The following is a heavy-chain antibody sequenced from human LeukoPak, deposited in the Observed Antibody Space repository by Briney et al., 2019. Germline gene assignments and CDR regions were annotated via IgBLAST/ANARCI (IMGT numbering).Heavy chain of an antibody. V-gene: IGHV1-8*02. CDR2: MNPNSGNT. CDR3: ARRLGLRWDLQAFDI. Sequence: ASVKVSCKASGYTFISHDVNWVRQATGQGLEWMGWMNPNSGNTGYAQKFQGRVTITGNTSISTAYMELSSLRSEDTAVYYCARRLGLRWDLQAFDIWGQGTMVTVSS. J-gene: IGHJ3*02. D-gene: IGHD4-23*01. CDR1: GYTFISHD.